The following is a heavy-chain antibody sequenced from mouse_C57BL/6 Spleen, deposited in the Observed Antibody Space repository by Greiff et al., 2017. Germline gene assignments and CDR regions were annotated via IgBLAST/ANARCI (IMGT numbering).Heavy chain of an antibody. V-gene: IGHV1-26*01. J-gene: IGHJ4*01. CDR3: ARSETSITTVVATDAMDY. D-gene: IGHD1-1*01. CDR2: INPNNGGT. CDR1: GYTFTDYY. Sequence: EVQLQQSGPELVKPGASVKISCKASGYTFTDYYMNWVKQSHGKSLEWIGDINPNNGGTSYNQKFKGKATLTVDKSSSTAYMELRSLTSEDSAVYYCARSETSITTVVATDAMDYWGQGTSVTVSS.